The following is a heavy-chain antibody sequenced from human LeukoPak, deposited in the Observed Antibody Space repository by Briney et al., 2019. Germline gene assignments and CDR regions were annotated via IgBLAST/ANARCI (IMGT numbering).Heavy chain of an antibody. V-gene: IGHV3-23*01. D-gene: IGHD3-10*01. Sequence: QPGGSLRLSCAASGFTFSSYAMSWVRQAPGKGLEWVSAISGSGGSTYYADSAKGRFTISRDNSKNTLYLQMNSLRAEDTAVYYCAKWLGGWFLSSMYYFDYWGQGTLVTVSS. CDR1: GFTFSSYA. CDR2: ISGSGGST. CDR3: AKWLGGWFLSSMYYFDY. J-gene: IGHJ4*02.